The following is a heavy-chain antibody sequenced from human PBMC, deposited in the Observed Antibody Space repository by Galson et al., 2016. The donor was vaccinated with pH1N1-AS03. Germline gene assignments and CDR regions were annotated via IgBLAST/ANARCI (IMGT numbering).Heavy chain of an antibody. CDR3: ARQGGHASSWYV. V-gene: IGHV5-51*01. Sequence: QSGAEVKKPGESLKISCKASAYTFANYWIVWVRQMPGKGLEWMGIMYPANFDTRYSPSFQGHVTISADMSINTAYLQWSSLRASDTAMYYCARQGGHASSWYVWGQGTLVTVSS. J-gene: IGHJ4*02. CDR2: MYPANFDT. CDR1: AYTFANYW. D-gene: IGHD6-13*01.